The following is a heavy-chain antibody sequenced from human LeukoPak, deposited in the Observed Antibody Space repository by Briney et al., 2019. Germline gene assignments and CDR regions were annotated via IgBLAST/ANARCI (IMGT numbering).Heavy chain of an antibody. J-gene: IGHJ4*02. CDR2: ISSSSSYM. D-gene: IGHD3-16*02. CDR1: GFTFSSYS. V-gene: IGHV3-21*01. CDR3: ARGRTYDYVWGSYRWYSFDY. Sequence: PGGSLRLSCAASGFTFSSYSMNWVRQAPGKGLEWVSSISSSSSYMYYADSVKGRFTISRDNSKNSLYLQMNSLRAEDTAVYYCARGRTYDYVWGSYRWYSFDYWGQGTLVTVSS.